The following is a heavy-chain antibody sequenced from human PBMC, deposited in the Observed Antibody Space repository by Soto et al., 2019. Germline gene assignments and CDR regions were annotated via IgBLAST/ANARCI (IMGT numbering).Heavy chain of an antibody. CDR3: ARGQWVAFAL. Sequence: DVQLVASGGGSVQPGGSLSLSCAATGFTFSYYWMHWVRQAPEKVLVWVSRIHSDGSSTTDADSVKGRFTSSRDNAKNTLDLKMNSLRAEDTVVYYFARGQWVAFALWGQGTMVTVAS. CDR1: GFTFSYYW. J-gene: IGHJ3*01. V-gene: IGHV3-74*01. CDR2: IHSDGSST. D-gene: IGHD1-26*01.